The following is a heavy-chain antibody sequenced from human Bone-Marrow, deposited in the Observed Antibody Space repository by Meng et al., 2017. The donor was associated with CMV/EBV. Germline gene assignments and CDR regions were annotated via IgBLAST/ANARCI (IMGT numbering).Heavy chain of an antibody. CDR2: IRYDGSNK. D-gene: IGHD4-17*01. V-gene: IGHV3-30*02. Sequence: GESLKISCAASGFTFSSYGMHWVRQAPGKGLEWVAFIRYDGSNKYYADSVKGRFTISRYNSKNPLYLQMNSLRAEDTAVYYCAKELDGDYAPLPDYWGQGTLVTVSS. CDR3: AKELDGDYAPLPDY. CDR1: GFTFSSYG. J-gene: IGHJ4*02.